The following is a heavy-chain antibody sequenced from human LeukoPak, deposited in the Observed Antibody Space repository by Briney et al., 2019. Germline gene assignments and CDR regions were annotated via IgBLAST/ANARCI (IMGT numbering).Heavy chain of an antibody. CDR1: GGTFSSYA. D-gene: IGHD2-2*01. CDR3: ARSCSTSCYQARYYGMDV. Sequence: SVKASCKASGGTFSSYAISRVRQAPGQGLEWMGRIIPILGIANYAQKFQGRVTITADKSTSTAYMELSSLRSEDTAVYYCARSCSTSCYQARYYGMDVWGQGTTVTVSS. CDR2: IIPILGIA. V-gene: IGHV1-69*04. J-gene: IGHJ6*02.